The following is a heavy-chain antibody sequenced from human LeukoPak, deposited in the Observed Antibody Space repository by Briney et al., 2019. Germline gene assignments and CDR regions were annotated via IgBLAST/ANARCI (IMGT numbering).Heavy chain of an antibody. CDR1: GFTFSNYW. CDR3: ARDHYDGVGGFDY. D-gene: IGHD3-22*01. J-gene: IGHJ4*02. CDR2: NKQDGSEK. Sequence: GGSLRLSCAASGFTFSNYWMSWVRQPPAKGLEWVATNKQDGSEKYYVASVKGRFTISRDNAKNSLYLQMESRRAEDTAVYYCARDHYDGVGGFDYWGQGTLVTVSS. V-gene: IGHV3-7*01.